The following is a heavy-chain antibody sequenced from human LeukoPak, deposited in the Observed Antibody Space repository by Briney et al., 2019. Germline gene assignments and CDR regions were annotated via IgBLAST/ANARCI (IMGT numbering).Heavy chain of an antibody. CDR2: ISSSGSTI. CDR3: ARARDYYDSSGYCLDY. D-gene: IGHD3-22*01. V-gene: IGHV3-48*03. Sequence: GGSLRLSCAASGFTFSSYEMNWVRQAPGKGLEWVSYISSSGSTIYYADSVKGRFTISRDNAKNSLYLQMNSLRAEDTAVYYCARARDYYDSSGYCLDYWGQGTLVTASS. CDR1: GFTFSSYE. J-gene: IGHJ4*02.